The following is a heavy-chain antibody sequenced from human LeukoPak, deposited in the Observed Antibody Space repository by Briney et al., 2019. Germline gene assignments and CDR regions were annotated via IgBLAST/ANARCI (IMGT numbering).Heavy chain of an antibody. CDR3: ARGNYYDSSGYYTLFDY. J-gene: IGHJ4*02. CDR2: IYYSGST. D-gene: IGHD3-22*01. V-gene: IGHV4-59*12. CDR1: GGSISSYY. Sequence: SETLSLTCTVSGGSISSYYWSWIRQPPGKGLEWIGYIYYSGSTNYNPSLKSRVTISVDRSKNQFSLKLSSVTAADTAVYYCARGNYYDSSGYYTLFDYWGQGTLVTVSS.